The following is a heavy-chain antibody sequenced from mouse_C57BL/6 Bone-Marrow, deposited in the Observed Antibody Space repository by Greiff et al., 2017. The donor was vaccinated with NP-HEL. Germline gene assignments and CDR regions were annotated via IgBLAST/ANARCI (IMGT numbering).Heavy chain of an antibody. CDR2: IWSGGST. J-gene: IGHJ1*03. CDR1: GFSLTSYG. V-gene: IGHV2-2*01. CDR3: ARYDGYYARYFDV. Sequence: QVQLQQSGPGLVQPSQSLSITCTVSGFSLTSYGVHWVRQSPGKGLEWLGVIWSGGSTDYNAAFISRLSISKDNSKSQVFFKMNSLQADDTAIYYCARYDGYYARYFDVWGTGTTVTVSS. D-gene: IGHD2-3*01.